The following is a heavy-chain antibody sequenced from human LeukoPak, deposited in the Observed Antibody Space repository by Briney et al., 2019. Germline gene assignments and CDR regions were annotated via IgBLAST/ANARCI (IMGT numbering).Heavy chain of an antibody. D-gene: IGHD2-21*02. J-gene: IGHJ3*02. CDR3: ARGEVTATHDAFDI. Sequence: PSETLSLTCTVSGGSISSGGYYWSWIRQHPGKGLEWIGYIYYSGSTYYNPSLKSRVTISVDTSKNQFSLKLSSVTAADTAVYYCARGEVTATHDAFDIXXXXXMXTVSS. CDR1: GGSISSGGYY. CDR2: IYYSGST. V-gene: IGHV4-31*03.